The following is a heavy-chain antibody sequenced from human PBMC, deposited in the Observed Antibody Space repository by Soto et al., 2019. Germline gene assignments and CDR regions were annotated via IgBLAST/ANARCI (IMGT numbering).Heavy chain of an antibody. CDR3: ARLYQFVDIVATIGHEPFDP. Sequence: PGESLKISCEGSGYSFTSYWIGWVRQMPGKGLEWMGIIYPGDSDTRYSPSFQGQVTISADKSISTAYLQWSSLKASDTAMYYCARLYQFVDIVATIGHEPFDPWGQGTLVTVSS. J-gene: IGHJ5*02. CDR1: GYSFTSYW. V-gene: IGHV5-51*01. D-gene: IGHD5-12*01. CDR2: IYPGDSDT.